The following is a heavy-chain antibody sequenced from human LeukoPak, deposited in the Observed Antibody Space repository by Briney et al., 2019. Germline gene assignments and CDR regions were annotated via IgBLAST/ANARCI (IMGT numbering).Heavy chain of an antibody. D-gene: IGHD3-22*01. CDR3: ARQAYYYDSSGYYYGIDY. Sequence: GGSLRLSCAASGFTFSSYSMNWVRQAPGKGLEWVSSISSSSSYLYYADSVKGRFTISRDNAKNSLYLQMNSLRAEDTAVYYCARQAYYYDSSGYYYGIDYWGQGTLVTVSS. J-gene: IGHJ4*02. CDR1: GFTFSSYS. V-gene: IGHV3-21*01. CDR2: ISSSSSYL.